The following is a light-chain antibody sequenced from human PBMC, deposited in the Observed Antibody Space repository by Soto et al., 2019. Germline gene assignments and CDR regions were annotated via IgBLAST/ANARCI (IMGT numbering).Light chain of an antibody. Sequence: EIVLTQSPGTLSLSPEERGTLSCRASQSVSSDYLAWYQQKPGQAPRLIIYGASNRATGIPDRFSGSGSGTDFTLTISRLEPEDFAVYYCQQYGSSLLVTFGGGTKVEIK. J-gene: IGKJ4*01. V-gene: IGKV3-20*01. CDR1: QSVSSDY. CDR2: GAS. CDR3: QQYGSSLLVT.